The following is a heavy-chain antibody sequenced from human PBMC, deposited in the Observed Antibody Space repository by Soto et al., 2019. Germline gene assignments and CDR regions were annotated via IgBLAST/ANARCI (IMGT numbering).Heavy chain of an antibody. Sequence: SETLSLTCTVSGSSISTYYWSWIRQPPGKGLEWIGYIYYSGSTNYNPSLKSRVTISGDRSKNQFSLKLNSVTAADTAVYYCALVHSGYDVFWYWGQGALVTVSS. CDR3: ALVHSGYDVFWY. CDR2: IYYSGST. V-gene: IGHV4-59*01. D-gene: IGHD5-12*01. J-gene: IGHJ4*02. CDR1: GSSISTYY.